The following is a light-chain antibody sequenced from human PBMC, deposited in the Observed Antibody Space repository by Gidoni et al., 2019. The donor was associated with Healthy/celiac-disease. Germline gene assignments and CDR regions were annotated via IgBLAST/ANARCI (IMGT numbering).Light chain of an antibody. CDR3: QQSFNTPPLT. V-gene: IGKV1-39*01. CDR1: RSINTF. J-gene: IGKJ4*01. Sequence: DIQLTQSPSSLSAAVGDIVTITCRASRSINTFLNWFQQKPGKAPRLLIYAVSSLESGVPSRFSGSGSGTEFALTISSLQPEDFATYYCQQSFNTPPLTFGGGTKVEIK. CDR2: AVS.